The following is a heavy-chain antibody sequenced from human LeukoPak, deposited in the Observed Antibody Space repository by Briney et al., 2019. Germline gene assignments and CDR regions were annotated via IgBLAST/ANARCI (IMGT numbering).Heavy chain of an antibody. J-gene: IGHJ6*03. CDR2: INYSGST. V-gene: IGHV4-39*07. Sequence: PSETLSLTCTVSGGSITSNNYYCGWIRQPPGKGLEWIASINYSGSTYYNPSLKSRVTTSVDTSKNQFSLKLSSVTAADTAVYYCANYIRNVHYYMDVWGKGTTVIVSS. CDR3: ANYIRNVHYYMDV. D-gene: IGHD1-1*01. CDR1: GGSITSNNYY.